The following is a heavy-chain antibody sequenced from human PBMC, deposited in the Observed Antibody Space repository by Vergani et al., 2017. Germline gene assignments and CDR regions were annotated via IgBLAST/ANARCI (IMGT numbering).Heavy chain of an antibody. Sequence: EVQLVESGGGLVKPGGSLRLSFSSSVFTFCNALLSLFLQAPGKGLDWVGRIKSKTDGGTTDYAAPVKGRFTISRDDSKNTLYLKMNSLKTEDTAVYYCNTDSGGNQRDYWGQGTLVTVSS. V-gene: IGHV3-15*01. CDR1: VFTFCNAL. CDR3: NTDSGGNQRDY. D-gene: IGHD4-23*01. J-gene: IGHJ4*02. CDR2: IKSKTDGGTT.